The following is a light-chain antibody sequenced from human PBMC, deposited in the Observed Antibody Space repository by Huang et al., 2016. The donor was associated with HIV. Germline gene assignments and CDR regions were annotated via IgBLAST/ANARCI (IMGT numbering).Light chain of an antibody. Sequence: DIVMIQSPLSLPVPPGEPASISCTSSRSLLHSNGYNYLDWYLQKPGQSPQLLIFFGYNRASVVPDRFSGSGSGTYFSLKISRVEAEDVGVYYCMQALHTPYTFGQGTKLEIK. CDR2: FGY. CDR3: MQALHTPYT. CDR1: RSLLHSNGYNY. J-gene: IGKJ2*01. V-gene: IGKV2-28*01.